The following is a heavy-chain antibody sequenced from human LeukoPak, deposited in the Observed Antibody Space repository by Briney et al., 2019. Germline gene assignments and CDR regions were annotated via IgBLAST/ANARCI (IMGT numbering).Heavy chain of an antibody. Sequence: SETLSLTCTVSGGSISSHYWSWIRQPPGKGLEWIGYIYYSGSTNYNPSLKSRVTISVDTSKNQFSLKLSSVTAADTAVYYCARADGGRTSANPAYWGKEPLFTVSS. J-gene: IGHJ4*02. V-gene: IGHV4-59*11. CDR2: IYYSGST. CDR1: GGSISSHY. CDR3: ARADGGRTSANPAY. D-gene: IGHD1/OR15-1a*01.